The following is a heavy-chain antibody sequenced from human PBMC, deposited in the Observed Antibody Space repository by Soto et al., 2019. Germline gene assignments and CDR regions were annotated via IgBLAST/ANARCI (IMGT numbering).Heavy chain of an antibody. CDR3: ARSVRGVVNTGIDY. J-gene: IGHJ4*02. D-gene: IGHD3-10*01. V-gene: IGHV3-30*04. Sequence: PGESLKISCVVSGFTFSTHAMYWVRQAPGKGLEWVALISFDGSSEYYADSVKGRFTISRDNSKDTLYLQMNSLRAEDTAVFYCARSVRGVVNTGIDYWGQGTLVTVSS. CDR1: GFTFSTHA. CDR2: ISFDGSSE.